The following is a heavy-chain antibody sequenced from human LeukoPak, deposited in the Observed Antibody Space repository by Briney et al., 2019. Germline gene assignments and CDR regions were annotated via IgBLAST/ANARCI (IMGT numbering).Heavy chain of an antibody. CDR2: IRFDGTDS. CDR3: AMERLSGFSFVH. V-gene: IGHV3-30*02. Sequence: GGSLRLSCVASGFTRGMHWVRQAPGSGLEWVGFIRFDGTDSDYADSVKGRFTISRDNSKNTLFLQLSSLKPEDTAMYYCAMERLSGFSFVHWGQGTLVAVSS. D-gene: IGHD3-3*01. J-gene: IGHJ5*02. CDR1: GFTRG.